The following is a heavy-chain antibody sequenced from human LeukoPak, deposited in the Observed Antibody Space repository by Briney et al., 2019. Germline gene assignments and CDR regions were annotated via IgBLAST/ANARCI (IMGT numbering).Heavy chain of an antibody. J-gene: IGHJ4*02. CDR1: GFSISMGYY. D-gene: IGHD2-2*01. CDR3: ARANPLYCSSTTCLFDY. CDR2: IHPSGTT. Sequence: SETLSLTCAVSGFSISMGYYWVWIRQPAGQGLEWIGSIHPSGTTFYNSSLNSRVTVSIDAPKNQFSLRLSLVTAADTAVYYCARANPLYCSSTTCLFDYWGQGTLVTVSS. V-gene: IGHV4-38-2*01.